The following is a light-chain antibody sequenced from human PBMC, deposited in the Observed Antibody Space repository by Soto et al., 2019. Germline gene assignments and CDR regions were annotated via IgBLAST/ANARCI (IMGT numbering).Light chain of an antibody. Sequence: DIVMTQSPDSLAVSLGERATINCKSSQSVRSNLAWYQQKSGQAPRLLIYGASTRVTGVPGRFSGSGSGTEFTLTISSLQSEDFAVYYCQQYNNWPRTFGQGTKVEL. CDR1: QSVRSN. CDR2: GAS. V-gene: IGKV3-15*01. CDR3: QQYNNWPRT. J-gene: IGKJ1*01.